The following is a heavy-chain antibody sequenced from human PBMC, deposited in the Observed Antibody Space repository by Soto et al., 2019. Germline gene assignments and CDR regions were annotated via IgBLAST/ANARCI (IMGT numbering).Heavy chain of an antibody. CDR2: ISGSGEST. CDR3: VEGSSAYRPYHFDY. J-gene: IGHJ4*02. V-gene: IGHV3-23*01. CDR1: GFTFSSYA. D-gene: IGHD3-22*01. Sequence: EVQVLESGGGLAQPGGSLRLSCAASGFTFSSYAMSWVRQAPGKGLEWISAISGSGESTYHAESVRGRFTISRDNSKNTVFLQMNSLRGDDTAVYYCVEGSSAYRPYHFDYWGQGTLVTVSS.